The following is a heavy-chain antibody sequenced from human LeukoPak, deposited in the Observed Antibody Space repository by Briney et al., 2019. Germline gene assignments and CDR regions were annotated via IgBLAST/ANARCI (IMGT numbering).Heavy chain of an antibody. D-gene: IGHD3-9*01. CDR1: GFTFDDYA. CDR3: AKGGFDWSIDAFDI. Sequence: GGSLRLSCAASGFTFDDYAMHWVRQAPGKGLEWVSLISGDGGSTYYADSVKGRFTISRDNSKNSLYLQMNSLRTEDMALYYCAKGGFDWSIDAFDIWGQGTMVTVSS. V-gene: IGHV3-43*02. CDR2: ISGDGGST. J-gene: IGHJ3*02.